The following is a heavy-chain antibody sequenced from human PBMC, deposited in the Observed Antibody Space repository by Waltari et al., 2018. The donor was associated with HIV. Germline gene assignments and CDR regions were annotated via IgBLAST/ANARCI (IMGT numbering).Heavy chain of an antibody. CDR3: AKGTAEYYGSGRLGV. CDR2: ISWNRGSR. V-gene: IGHV3-9*01. J-gene: IGHJ6*02. Sequence: EVQLVESGGGLVQPGRSLRLSCAASGFTFDDYAMHWVRQAPGKGLEWVSGISWNRGSRGYADSVKGRFTISRDNAKNSLYLQMNSLRAEDTALYYCAKGTAEYYGSGRLGVWGQGTTVTVSS. CDR1: GFTFDDYA. D-gene: IGHD3-10*01.